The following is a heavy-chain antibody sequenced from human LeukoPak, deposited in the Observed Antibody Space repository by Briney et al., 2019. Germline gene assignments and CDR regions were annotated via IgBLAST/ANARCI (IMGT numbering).Heavy chain of an antibody. J-gene: IGHJ4*02. CDR3: ARANYYGSGTKDPDY. Sequence: ASVNVSCKASGYTFTTYDIKWVRQATGQGLEWRGWMNPNSGKTGYAQKFQGRGTMTTNTSMRTAYMELNSLRSEDTAVYYCARANYYGSGTKDPDYWGQGTLVTVSS. V-gene: IGHV1-8*01. D-gene: IGHD3-10*01. CDR1: GYTFTTYD. CDR2: MNPNSGKT.